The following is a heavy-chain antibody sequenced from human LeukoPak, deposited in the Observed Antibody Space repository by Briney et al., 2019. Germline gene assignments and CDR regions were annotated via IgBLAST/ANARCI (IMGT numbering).Heavy chain of an antibody. CDR1: GYSFTGYY. V-gene: IGHV1-2*06. D-gene: IGHD2-15*01. CDR3: ARDLEALAAIDY. J-gene: IGHJ4*02. Sequence: ASVKVSCKASGYSFTGYYIHWVRQAPGQGREWMGRINPNSGGTNYAQKFQVRLTMTRDTSISTAYMELSRLTSDDTAVYFCARDLEALAAIDYWGQGTLVTVSS. CDR2: INPNSGGT.